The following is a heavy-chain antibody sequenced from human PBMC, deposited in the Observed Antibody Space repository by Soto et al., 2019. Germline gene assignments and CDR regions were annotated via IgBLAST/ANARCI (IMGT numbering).Heavy chain of an antibody. Sequence: SETLSLTCAVSGGSITSNNWWSWVRQPPGKGLEWIGEIYHSGSINYNPSLNSRVTISVDKSKNHFSLNLISVTAADTAVYYCARAARGYSYIDYRGQATLVTVSS. CDR2: IYHSGSI. V-gene: IGHV4-4*02. D-gene: IGHD5-18*01. CDR3: ARAARGYSYIDY. J-gene: IGHJ4*02. CDR1: GGSITSNNW.